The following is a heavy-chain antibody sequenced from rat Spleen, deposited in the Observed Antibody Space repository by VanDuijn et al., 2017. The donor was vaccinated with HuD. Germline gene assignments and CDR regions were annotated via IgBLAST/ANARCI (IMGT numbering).Heavy chain of an antibody. V-gene: IGHV5-31*01. J-gene: IGHJ4*01. CDR3: TRGGNSGYDYYVMDA. D-gene: IGHD4-3*01. CDR2: ITNASGRT. CDR1: GFTFNNYW. Sequence: EVQLVESGGGLVQPGGSLKLSCVASGFTFNNYWMTWIRQAPGKGLEWVASITNASGRTYYPDSVKGRFTISRDNAKSTLYLQMNSMRSEDTATYYCTRGGNSGYDYYVMDAWGQGASVTVSS.